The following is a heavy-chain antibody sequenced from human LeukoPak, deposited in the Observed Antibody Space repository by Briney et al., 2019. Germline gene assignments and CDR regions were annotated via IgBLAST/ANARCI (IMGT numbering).Heavy chain of an antibody. CDR1: GHTFTGYY. Sequence: ASVKVSCKASGHTFTGYYMHWVRQAPGQGLEWMGWINPNSGGTNYAQKFQGRVTMTRDTSISTAYMELSRLRSDDTAVYYCARVQASGSYYAGAFDIWGQGTMVTVSS. J-gene: IGHJ3*02. V-gene: IGHV1-2*02. CDR2: INPNSGGT. D-gene: IGHD1-26*01. CDR3: ARVQASGSYYAGAFDI.